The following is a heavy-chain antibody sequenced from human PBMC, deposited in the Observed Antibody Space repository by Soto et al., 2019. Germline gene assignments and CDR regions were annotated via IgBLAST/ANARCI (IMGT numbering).Heavy chain of an antibody. Sequence: QLQLQESGPGLVKPSETLSLTCTVSGGSISSSSYYWGWIRQPPGKGLEWIGSIYYSGSTYYNPSLKSRVTISVDTSKNQFSLKLSSVTAADTAVYYCATLLRTSDFDYWGQGTLVTVSS. CDR2: IYYSGST. V-gene: IGHV4-39*01. CDR1: GGSISSSSYY. J-gene: IGHJ4*02. CDR3: ATLLRTSDFDY. D-gene: IGHD1-26*01.